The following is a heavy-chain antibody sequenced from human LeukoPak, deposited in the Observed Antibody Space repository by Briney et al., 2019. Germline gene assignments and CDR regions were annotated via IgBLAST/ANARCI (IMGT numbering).Heavy chain of an antibody. Sequence: QAGGSLRLSCAASGFTFSSYAMSWVRQAPGKGLEWVSAINGSGGSTYYADSVNGRFTISRDNSKNTLYLQMNSLRAEDTAVYYCAKGPIFGRYCSSTSCYLPPATPLDYWGQGTLVTVSS. CDR2: INGSGGST. J-gene: IGHJ4*02. D-gene: IGHD2-2*01. CDR1: GFTFSSYA. CDR3: AKGPIFGRYCSSTSCYLPPATPLDY. V-gene: IGHV3-23*01.